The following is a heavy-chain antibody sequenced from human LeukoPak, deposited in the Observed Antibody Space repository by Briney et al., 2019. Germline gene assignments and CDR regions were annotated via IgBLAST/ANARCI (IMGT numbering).Heavy chain of an antibody. J-gene: IGHJ4*02. V-gene: IGHV4-39*01. CDR2: ISDSGTT. CDR1: GGSIIIDTYY. Sequence: SETLSLTCTVSGGSIIIDTYYWGWVRQPPGKGLEWIGGISDSGTTYYNPSLKSRATISVDTSKNQFSLKLDYVTAADTSIYYCGRQKGLSNHFDYWGQGTLVTVSS. CDR3: GRQKGLSNHFDY. D-gene: IGHD3-3*02.